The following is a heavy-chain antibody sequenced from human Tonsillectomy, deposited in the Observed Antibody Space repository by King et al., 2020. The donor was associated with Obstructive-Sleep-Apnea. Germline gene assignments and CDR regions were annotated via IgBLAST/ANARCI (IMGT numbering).Heavy chain of an antibody. V-gene: IGHV3-30*02. D-gene: IGHD6-19*01. CDR2: IRYDGSNK. CDR3: AKDSATGYSSGWVGT. CDR1: GFTFSSYG. Sequence: VQLVESGGGVVQPGRSLRLSCAASGFTFSSYGMHWVRQAPGKGLEWVAFIRYDGSNKYYADSVKGRFTISRDNSKNTLYLQRNSLRAEDTAVYYCAKDSATGYSSGWVGTWGQGTLVTVSS. J-gene: IGHJ5*02.